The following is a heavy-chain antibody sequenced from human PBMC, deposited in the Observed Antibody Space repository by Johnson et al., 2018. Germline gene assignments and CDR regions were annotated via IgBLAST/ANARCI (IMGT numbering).Heavy chain of an antibody. CDR1: GFTFSNAW. CDR2: IKSKPDGGPT. Sequence: VQLVESGGGLVKPGGSLRLSCAASGFTFSNAWMNWVRQAPGKGLEWVGRIKSKPDGGPTDYAAYVKGRFTISRDVSKNTLYRQMNSLKTEDTAVYYCTNQASGYGFGYAFDIWGQGTMVTVSS. D-gene: IGHD3-22*01. V-gene: IGHV3-15*07. CDR3: TNQASGYGFGYAFDI. J-gene: IGHJ3*02.